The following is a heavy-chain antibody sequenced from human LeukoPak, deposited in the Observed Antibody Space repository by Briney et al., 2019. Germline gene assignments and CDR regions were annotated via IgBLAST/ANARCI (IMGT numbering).Heavy chain of an antibody. CDR2: IYYSGST. CDR1: RGSISSYY. CDR3: AREALYYYDSSGGTYMDV. Sequence: SETLSLTCTVSRGSISSYYWSWIRQPPGKGLEWIGYIYYSGSTNYNPSLKSRVTISVDTSKNQFSLKLSSVTAADTAVYYCAREALYYYDSSGGTYMDVWGKGTTVTVSS. D-gene: IGHD3-22*01. J-gene: IGHJ6*03. V-gene: IGHV4-59*12.